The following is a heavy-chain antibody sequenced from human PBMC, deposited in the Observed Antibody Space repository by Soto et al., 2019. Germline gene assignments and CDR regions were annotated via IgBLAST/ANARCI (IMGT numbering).Heavy chain of an antibody. CDR1: GGPYSKYS. J-gene: IGHJ4*02. CDR2: IIPIFDTT. Sequence: QVQLVQSGTEVKKPGSSVTVSCKASGGPYSKYSISWVRQAPGQGLEWVGRIIPIFDTTNYAQKFQGRATITAXXXTXXVYMDVSSLQSEDTAVYYCARSLLGDYYDSDGLDNWGQGTLVTVSS. V-gene: IGHV1-69*08. D-gene: IGHD3-22*01. CDR3: ARSLLGDYYDSDGLDN.